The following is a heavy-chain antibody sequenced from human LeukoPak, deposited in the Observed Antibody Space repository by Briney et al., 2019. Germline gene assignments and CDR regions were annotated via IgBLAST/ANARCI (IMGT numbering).Heavy chain of an antibody. CDR1: GYTFTSYY. J-gene: IGHJ4*02. CDR3: ARNSNAKRYFDY. D-gene: IGHD2/OR15-2a*01. V-gene: IGHV1-46*01. CDR2: INPSGGST. Sequence: ASVKVSCKEPGYTFTSYYMHWVRQAPGQGLEWMGIINPSGGSTSYAQKFQGRVTMTRDTSTSTVYMELSSLRSEDTAVYYCARNSNAKRYFDYWGQGTLVTVSS.